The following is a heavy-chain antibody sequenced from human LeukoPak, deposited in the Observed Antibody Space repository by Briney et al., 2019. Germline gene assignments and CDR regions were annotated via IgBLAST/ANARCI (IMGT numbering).Heavy chain of an antibody. CDR3: AKGFYNDAIFDY. J-gene: IGHJ4*02. Sequence: GGSLRLSCAGSGFSFSSSWMYWVRQAPGKGLEWVANINGDGSVNHYVDSVRGRFTISRDNSKNSLYLQMNSLRAEDTAVFYCAKGFYNDAIFDYWSQGTLVTVSS. CDR1: GFSFSSSW. D-gene: IGHD1-1*01. V-gene: IGHV3-7*01. CDR2: INGDGSVN.